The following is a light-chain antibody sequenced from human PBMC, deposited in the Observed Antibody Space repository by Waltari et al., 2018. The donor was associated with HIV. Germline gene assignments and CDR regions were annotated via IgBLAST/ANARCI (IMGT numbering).Light chain of an antibody. Sequence: QSVLTQPPSASVTPGQTVTISCSGSSSNIGRTTLNWYQQLPGTAPKLLIYSNNQRPSGVPDRFSGSKSGTSASLAISGLQSEDEADYYCATWDDSLNGVIFGGGTKLTVL. CDR3: ATWDDSLNGVI. V-gene: IGLV1-44*01. J-gene: IGLJ2*01. CDR1: SSNIGRTT. CDR2: SNN.